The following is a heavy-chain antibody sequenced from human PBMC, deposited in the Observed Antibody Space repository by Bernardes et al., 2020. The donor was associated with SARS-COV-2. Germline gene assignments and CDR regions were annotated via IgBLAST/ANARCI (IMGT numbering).Heavy chain of an antibody. D-gene: IGHD1-26*01. CDR2: ITGSGVVT. CDR1: GFTFSNYA. J-gene: IGHJ4*02. V-gene: IGHV3-23*01. Sequence: GSLRLSCAASGFTFSNYAMSWVRQAPGKGLEWVSSITGSGVVTYYADSVKGRFTFSRDNSKNTLHLQMNSLRAEDTAIYYCASRIVGTRAFEYWGQGTLVTVSS. CDR3: ASRIVGTRAFEY.